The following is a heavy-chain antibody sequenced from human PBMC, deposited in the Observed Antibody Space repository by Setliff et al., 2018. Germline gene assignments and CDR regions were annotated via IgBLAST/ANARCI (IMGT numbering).Heavy chain of an antibody. CDR1: GYTLTNYY. D-gene: IGHD3-16*01. CDR3: ARDTLALGDITLFDY. CDR2: INPSGGLT. J-gene: IGHJ4*02. Sequence: RASVKVSCKASGYTLTNYYMHWVRQAPGQGLEWMGIINPSGGLTRYAQKFQGRVTMTRDTSISTAYMELTGLKYDDTAIYYCARDTLALGDITLFDYWGQGTLVTVSS. V-gene: IGHV1-46*01.